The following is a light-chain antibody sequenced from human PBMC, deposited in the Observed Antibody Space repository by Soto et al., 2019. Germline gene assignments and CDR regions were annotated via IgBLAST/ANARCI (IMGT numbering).Light chain of an antibody. CDR2: EVS. CDR3: SSYTSINTLI. Sequence: QSALTQPPSVYGSPGQSVTISCAGTSSDVGHYNRVSWYQQPPGTAPKLMIYEVSNRPSGVPDRFSASKSGNTASLTISGLQAEDEADYYCSSYTSINTLIFGGGTKVTVL. V-gene: IGLV2-18*02. J-gene: IGLJ2*01. CDR1: SSDVGHYNR.